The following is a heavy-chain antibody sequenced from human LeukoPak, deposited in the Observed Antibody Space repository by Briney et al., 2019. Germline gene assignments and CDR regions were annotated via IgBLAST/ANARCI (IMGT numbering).Heavy chain of an antibody. D-gene: IGHD4-17*01. CDR3: ARSYGDYGPFDY. J-gene: IGHJ4*02. Sequence: ASVKVSCKVSGYTLTELSMHWVRQAPGQGLEWMGWISAYNGNTNYAQKLQGRVTMTTDTSTSTAYMELRSLRSDDTAVYYCARSYGDYGPFDYWGQGTLVTVSS. V-gene: IGHV1-18*01. CDR2: ISAYNGNT. CDR1: GYTLTELS.